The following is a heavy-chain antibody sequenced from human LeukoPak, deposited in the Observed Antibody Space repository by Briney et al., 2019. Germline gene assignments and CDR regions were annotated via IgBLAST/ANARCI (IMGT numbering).Heavy chain of an antibody. J-gene: IGHJ4*02. Sequence: ASVKVSCKASGYTFTAYYIHWVRQAPGQGLEWMGWINPNSGGTNYAQKFQGRVTMTRDMSTSTVYMELSSLRSEDTAVYYCARGVVDIAAAEFDYWGQGTLVTVSS. CDR2: INPNSGGT. CDR1: GYTFTAYY. D-gene: IGHD6-13*01. CDR3: ARGVVDIAAAEFDY. V-gene: IGHV1-2*02.